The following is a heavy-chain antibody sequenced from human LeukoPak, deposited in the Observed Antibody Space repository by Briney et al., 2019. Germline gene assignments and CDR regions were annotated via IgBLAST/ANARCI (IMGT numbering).Heavy chain of an antibody. Sequence: SETLSLTCTVSGGSLSSGSYYWSWIRQPAGKGLEWIGRIYTSGSTNYNPSLKSRVTISVDTSKNQFSLKLSSVTAADTAVYYCASARYNWNDGERVDYWGQGTLVTVSS. D-gene: IGHD1-1*01. CDR2: IYTSGST. CDR3: ASARYNWNDGERVDY. J-gene: IGHJ4*02. V-gene: IGHV4-61*02. CDR1: GGSLSSGSYY.